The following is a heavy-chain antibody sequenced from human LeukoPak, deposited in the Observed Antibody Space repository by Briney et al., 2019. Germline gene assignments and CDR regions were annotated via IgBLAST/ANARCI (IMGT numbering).Heavy chain of an antibody. CDR3: ARPSLAAAGTFDY. CDR2: IYYSGST. D-gene: IGHD6-13*01. V-gene: IGHV4-39*01. Sequence: PSETLSLTCTVSGGSISSSSYYWGWICQPPGKGLAWIGSIYYSGSTYYNPSLKSRVTISVDTSKNQFSLKLSSVTAADTAVYYCARPSLAAAGTFDYWRQGTLVTVSS. J-gene: IGHJ4*02. CDR1: GGSISSSSYY.